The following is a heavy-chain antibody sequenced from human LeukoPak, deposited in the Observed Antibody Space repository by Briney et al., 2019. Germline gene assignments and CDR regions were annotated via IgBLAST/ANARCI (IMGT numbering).Heavy chain of an antibody. Sequence: GGSLRLSCAASGFTFSSYWMHWVRQAPGKGLVWVSRINSDGSSTSYADSVKGRFTISGDNAKNTLYLQMNSLRAEDTAVYYCARDSGTTGEVKFDPWGQGTLVTVSS. J-gene: IGHJ5*02. CDR1: GFTFSSYW. CDR2: INSDGSST. CDR3: ARDSGTTGEVKFDP. D-gene: IGHD3-10*01. V-gene: IGHV3-74*01.